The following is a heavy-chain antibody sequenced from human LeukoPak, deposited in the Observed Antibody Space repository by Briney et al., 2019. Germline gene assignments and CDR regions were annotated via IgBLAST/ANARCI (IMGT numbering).Heavy chain of an antibody. J-gene: IGHJ6*03. CDR3: ASLSVAGTNYYYYMDV. CDR1: GGSISSSSYY. V-gene: IGHV4-39*01. Sequence: PSETLSLTCTGSGGSISSSSYYWGWIRQPPGKGLEGIGSIYYSGSTYYNPSLKSRVTISVDTSKNQFSLKLSSVTAADTAMYYCASLSVAGTNYYYYMDVWGKGTTATVSS. D-gene: IGHD6-19*01. CDR2: IYYSGST.